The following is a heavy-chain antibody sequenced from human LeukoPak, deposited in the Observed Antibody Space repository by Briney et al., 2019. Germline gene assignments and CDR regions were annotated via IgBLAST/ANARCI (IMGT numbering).Heavy chain of an antibody. CDR2: ISAYNGNT. V-gene: IGHV1-18*01. CDR3: ARDVVRDSSGWYGGDFDY. J-gene: IGHJ4*02. D-gene: IGHD6-19*01. Sequence: ASVKVSCKASGYTFTSYGISWVRQAPGQGLEWMGWISAYNGNTNYAQKLQGRVTMTTDTSTSTAYMELRSLRSDDTAVYYCARDVVRDSSGWYGGDFDYWGQGTLATVSS. CDR1: GYTFTSYG.